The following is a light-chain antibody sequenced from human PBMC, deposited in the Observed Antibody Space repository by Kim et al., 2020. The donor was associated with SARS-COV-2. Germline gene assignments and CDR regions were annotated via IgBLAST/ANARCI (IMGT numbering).Light chain of an antibody. CDR3: ATWDDSLNGRV. V-gene: IGLV1-44*01. CDR2: SRN. CDR1: SSNIETNS. J-gene: IGLJ3*02. Sequence: GQRVTISCSGSSSNIETNSVNWYQRLPGTAPKLLIYSRNQRPSGVPDRFSGSQSGTSASLAISGLQSEDEADYYCATWDDSLNGRVFGGGTKLTVL.